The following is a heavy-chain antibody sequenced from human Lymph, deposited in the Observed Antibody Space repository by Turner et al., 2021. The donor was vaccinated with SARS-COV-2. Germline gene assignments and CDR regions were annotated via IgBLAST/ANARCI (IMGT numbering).Heavy chain of an antibody. V-gene: IGHV1-69*01. D-gene: IGHD3-22*01. CDR3: ARVGSSVVPYYYYGMDV. CDR2: IIPMFGTA. J-gene: IGHJ6*02. Sequence: QVQLVQSGAEVKKPGSSVKVSCKASGGTFSSHVISWVRQAPGQGLEWMGGIIPMFGTANYAQKFQGRVTITADESTSTDYMELTSLRSEDTAVYYCARVGSSVVPYYYYGMDVWGQGTTVTVSS. CDR1: GGTFSSHV.